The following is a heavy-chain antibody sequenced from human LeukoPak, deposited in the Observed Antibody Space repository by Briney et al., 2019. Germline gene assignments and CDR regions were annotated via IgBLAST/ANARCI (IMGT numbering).Heavy chain of an antibody. CDR3: AKKGGNNNFYYYYMDV. V-gene: IGHV3-23*01. D-gene: IGHD4-23*01. CDR2: LDGDGTTT. Sequence: PGGSLRLSCAASGFTFSNYAMSWVRQAPGKGLEWVSALDGDGTTTYYADSVKGRFTISGDNSKNTLFLQMNSLRGEDTAVYYCAKKGGNNNFYYYYMDVWGKGTTVTVSS. J-gene: IGHJ6*03. CDR1: GFTFSNYA.